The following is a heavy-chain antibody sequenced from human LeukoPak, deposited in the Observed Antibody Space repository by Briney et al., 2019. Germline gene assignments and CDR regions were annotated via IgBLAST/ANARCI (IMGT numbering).Heavy chain of an antibody. J-gene: IGHJ6*02. D-gene: IGHD4-17*01. CDR2: IYYSGST. CDR1: GGSISSGGYH. CDR3: ARENGDYVRGPYGMDV. Sequence: KPSQTLSLTCTVSGGSISSGGYHWSWIRQHPGKGLEWIGSIYYSGSTYYNPSLKSRVTISVDTSKNQFCLKLSSVTAADTAVYYCARENGDYVRGPYGMDVWGQGTTVTVYS. V-gene: IGHV4-31*03.